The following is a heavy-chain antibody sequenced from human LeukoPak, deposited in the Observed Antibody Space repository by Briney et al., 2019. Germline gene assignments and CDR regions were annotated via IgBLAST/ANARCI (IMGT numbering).Heavy chain of an antibody. D-gene: IGHD3-22*01. Sequence: GASVKVSCKASGGTFSSYAISWVRQAPGQGLEWMGWINPNSGGTNYAQKFQGWVTMTRDTSISTAYMELSRLRSDDTAVYYCARATPYYYDSSGYYHYYYGMDVWGQGTTVTVSS. CDR1: GGTFSSYA. CDR2: INPNSGGT. V-gene: IGHV1-2*04. J-gene: IGHJ6*02. CDR3: ARATPYYYDSSGYYHYYYGMDV.